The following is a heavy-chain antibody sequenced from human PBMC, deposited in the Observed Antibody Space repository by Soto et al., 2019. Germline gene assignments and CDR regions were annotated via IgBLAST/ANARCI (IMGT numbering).Heavy chain of an antibody. CDR1: GFTFKAYA. Sequence: WWSLRLSCLASGFTFKAYAMGWVRQAPGKGLEWVSSISATVGNTYYSDSVRGRFTISRDNSRNSLFLQMNGLRPEDSALYYCAKDGGTSSTVFDHWGQGTLVTVSS. CDR3: AKDGGTSSTVFDH. J-gene: IGHJ5*02. V-gene: IGHV3-23*01. D-gene: IGHD6-6*01. CDR2: ISATVGNT.